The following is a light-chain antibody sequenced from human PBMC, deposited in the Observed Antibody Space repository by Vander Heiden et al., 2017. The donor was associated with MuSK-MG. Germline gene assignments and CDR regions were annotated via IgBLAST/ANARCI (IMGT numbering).Light chain of an antibody. Sequence: DIQMTQSPSSLSASVGDRVTITCRASQGISNYLAWYQQKPGKVPKLLIYAASTLQSAVPSRFSRSGSGTDFTLTMSILQPEDLATYYSQRDNSARFTSGPRTKVDIK. CDR1: QGISNY. J-gene: IGKJ3*01. CDR3: QRDNSARFT. CDR2: AAS. V-gene: IGKV1-27*01.